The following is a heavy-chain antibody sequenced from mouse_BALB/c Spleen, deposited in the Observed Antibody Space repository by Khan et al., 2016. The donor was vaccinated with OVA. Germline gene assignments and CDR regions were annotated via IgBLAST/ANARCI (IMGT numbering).Heavy chain of an antibody. CDR1: GDSITSGY. J-gene: IGHJ3*01. Sequence: EVQLQESGPSLVKPSQTLSLTCSVTGDSITSGYWSWIRKFPGNKLEYMGYMIYTGYTDYNPSLKSRIAITRHTSKNQYYLHLNSVTAEDTATYYCARSTYRYAFAYWGQGTLVTVSA. D-gene: IGHD2-14*01. V-gene: IGHV3-8*02. CDR3: ARSTYRYAFAY. CDR2: MIYTGYT.